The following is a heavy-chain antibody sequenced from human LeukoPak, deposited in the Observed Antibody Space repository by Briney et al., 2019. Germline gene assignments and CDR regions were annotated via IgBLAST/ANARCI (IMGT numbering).Heavy chain of an antibody. Sequence: SETLSLTCTVSGDSIRSYYWSWIRQPPGKGLGWIGNIHYSGSTKYSSSLKSRVTISVDTSNNQFSLRVTSLTAADTAVYYCARLGALHDAFDVWGQGTLVTVSS. V-gene: IGHV4-59*12. D-gene: IGHD3-16*01. CDR3: ARLGALHDAFDV. J-gene: IGHJ3*01. CDR2: IHYSGST. CDR1: GDSIRSYY.